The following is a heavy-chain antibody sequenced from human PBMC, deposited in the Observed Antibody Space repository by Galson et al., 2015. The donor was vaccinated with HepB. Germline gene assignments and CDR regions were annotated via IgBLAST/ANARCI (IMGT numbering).Heavy chain of an antibody. J-gene: IGHJ4*02. Sequence: SETLSLTCAVSGYSISSGYYWGWIRQPPGKGLEWIGSIYHSGSTYYNPSLESRVTISVDTSKNQFSLKLSSVTAADTAVYYCARVDSGSYMVFGDYWGQGTLVTVSS. D-gene: IGHD1-26*01. V-gene: IGHV4-38-2*01. CDR3: ARVDSGSYMVFGDY. CDR2: IYHSGST. CDR1: GYSISSGYY.